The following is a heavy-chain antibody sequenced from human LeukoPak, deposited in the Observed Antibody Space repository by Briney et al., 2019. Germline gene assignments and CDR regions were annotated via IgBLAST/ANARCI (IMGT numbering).Heavy chain of an antibody. J-gene: IGHJ4*02. CDR2: IYYSGST. Sequence: SETLSLTCTVSGYSISSGYYWGWIRQPPGKGLEWIGYIYYSGSTNYNPTLKSRVTISVDTSKDQFSLKLSSVTAADTAVYYCAREGSGYDYYYFDYWGQGTLVTVSS. CDR1: GYSISSGYY. D-gene: IGHD5-12*01. V-gene: IGHV4-61*01. CDR3: AREGSGYDYYYFDY.